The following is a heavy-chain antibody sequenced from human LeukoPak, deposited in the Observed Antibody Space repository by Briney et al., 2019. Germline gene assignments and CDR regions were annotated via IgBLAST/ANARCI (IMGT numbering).Heavy chain of an antibody. CDR3: SKGRASGLVDWFDP. D-gene: IGHD6-13*01. J-gene: IGHJ5*02. CDR2: LTGDGST. Sequence: GGSLRLSCAASGLTISNYAMMWVRQAPGKGLEWVSTLTGDGSTFYAASVRGRFTFFRDDSKSTLFLQMNSLAAEDTAVYYCSKGRASGLVDWFDPWGQGTLVTVSS. V-gene: IGHV3-23*01. CDR1: GLTISNYA.